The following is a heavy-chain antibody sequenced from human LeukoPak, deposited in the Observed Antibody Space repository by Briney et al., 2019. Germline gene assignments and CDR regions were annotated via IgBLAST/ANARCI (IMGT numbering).Heavy chain of an antibody. CDR2: INPSGDTT. CDR3: ARETYYYDSSGYYIYYFDY. CDR1: GYTFSSYY. V-gene: IGHV1-46*01. Sequence: ASVKVSCKASGYTFSSYYIHWVRPAPGQGLEWMGIINPSGDTTTYAQKFQGRVTMTSDTSTSTVYMELSSLTSEDTAVYYCARETYYYDSSGYYIYYFDYWGQGTLVTVSS. D-gene: IGHD3-22*01. J-gene: IGHJ4*02.